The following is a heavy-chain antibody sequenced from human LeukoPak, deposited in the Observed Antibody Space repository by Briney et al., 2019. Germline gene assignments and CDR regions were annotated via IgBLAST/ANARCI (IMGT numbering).Heavy chain of an antibody. V-gene: IGHV4-59*01. J-gene: IGHJ4*02. Sequence: SETLSLTRTVSGGSISSYYWSWIRQPPGKGLEWIGYIYYSGSTNYNPSLRSRVTISVDTSKNQFSLKLSSVTAADTAVYYCARGYADYYDSSGPYYFDYWGQGTLVTVSS. CDR3: ARGYADYYDSSGPYYFDY. CDR2: IYYSGST. CDR1: GGSISSYY. D-gene: IGHD3-22*01.